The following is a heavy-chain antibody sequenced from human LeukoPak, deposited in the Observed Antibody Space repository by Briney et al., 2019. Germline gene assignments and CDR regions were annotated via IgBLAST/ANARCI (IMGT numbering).Heavy chain of an antibody. J-gene: IGHJ3*02. CDR1: GFTFSDYY. CDR2: ISSSGSTI. D-gene: IGHD3-22*01. V-gene: IGHV3-11*01. CDR3: AKPLVVITPYDAFDI. Sequence: GGSLRLSCAASGFTFSDYYMSWIRQAPGKGLEWVSYISSSGSTIYYADSVKGRFTISRDNSKNTLYLQMNSLRAEDTAVYYCAKPLVVITPYDAFDIWGQGTMVTVSS.